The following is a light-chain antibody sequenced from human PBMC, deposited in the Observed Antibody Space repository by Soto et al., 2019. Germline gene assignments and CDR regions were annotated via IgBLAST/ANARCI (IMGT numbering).Light chain of an antibody. V-gene: IGKV3-15*01. Sequence: EIVRTQSPATLSVSPGERATLSCRASQSVSSNLAWYQQKPGQAPRLLVYGASTRATGIPARLNGSGSGTQFTLTISSLQSEDFAVYYCQLHNNCPLTFGGGTKVEIK. CDR2: GAS. CDR3: QLHNNCPLT. J-gene: IGKJ4*01. CDR1: QSVSSN.